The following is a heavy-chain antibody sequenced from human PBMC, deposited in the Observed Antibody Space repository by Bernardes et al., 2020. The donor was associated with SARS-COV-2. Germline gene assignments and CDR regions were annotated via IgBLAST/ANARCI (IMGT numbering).Heavy chain of an antibody. D-gene: IGHD6-6*01. CDR3: ASLSIAARPGPLGFENYYYGMDV. J-gene: IGHJ6*02. Sequence: EPLSLTCTVSGGSISSRSYYWGWIRHPPGKGLEWIGSIYYSGSTYYNPSLKSRVTISVDTSKNQFSLKLSSVTAADTAVYYCASLSIAARPGPLGFENYYYGMDVWGQGTTVTVSS. CDR1: GGSISSRSYY. CDR2: IYYSGST. V-gene: IGHV4-39*01.